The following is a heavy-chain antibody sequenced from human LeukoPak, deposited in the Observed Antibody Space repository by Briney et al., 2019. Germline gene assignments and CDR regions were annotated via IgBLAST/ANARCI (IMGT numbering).Heavy chain of an antibody. V-gene: IGHV3-7*01. CDR1: GFTFSSYG. CDR3: ARDDFWSGYYMDY. J-gene: IGHJ4*02. Sequence: PGGSLRLSCAASGFTFSSYGMNWVRQAPGKGLEWVANIKQDGSEKYYVDSVKGRFTISRDNAKNSLYLQMNSLRDEDTAVYYCARDDFWSGYYMDYWGQGTLVTVSS. CDR2: IKQDGSEK. D-gene: IGHD3-3*01.